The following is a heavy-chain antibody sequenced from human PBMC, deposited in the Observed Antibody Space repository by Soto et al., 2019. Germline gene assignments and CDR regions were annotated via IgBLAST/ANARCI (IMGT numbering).Heavy chain of an antibody. CDR1: GLTFSRYI. J-gene: IGHJ4*02. CDR3: ARVPDLDYCSRTSCLYYFDY. Sequence: EVPLLESGGGLVQPGGSLRLSCVASGLTFSRYIMTWVRQAPGKGLEWVSTINSNGGSTYYADSVKGRFTISRDNSKNSLYLQMNGLRAEDTAVYFCARVPDLDYCSRTSCLYYFDYWGQGALVTVSS. V-gene: IGHV3-23*01. CDR2: INSNGGST. D-gene: IGHD2-2*01.